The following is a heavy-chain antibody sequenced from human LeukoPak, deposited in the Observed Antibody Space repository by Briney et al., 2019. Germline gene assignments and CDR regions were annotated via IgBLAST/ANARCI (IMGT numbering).Heavy chain of an antibody. J-gene: IGHJ3*02. Sequence: ASVKVSCKASGYTFTSYATHWVRQAPGQRLEWMGWINAGNGNTKYSQKFQGRVTITRDTSASTAYMELSSLRSEDTAVYYCARMVAAEITTDAFDIWGQGTMVTVSS. CDR2: INAGNGNT. CDR3: ARMVAAEITTDAFDI. D-gene: IGHD6-13*01. CDR1: GYTFTSYA. V-gene: IGHV1-3*01.